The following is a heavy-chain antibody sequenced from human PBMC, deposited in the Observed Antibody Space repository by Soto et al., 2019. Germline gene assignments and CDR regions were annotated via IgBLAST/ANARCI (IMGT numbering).Heavy chain of an antibody. CDR3: ARNGWGMATVGM. Sequence: EVQLVESGGGLVQPGGSLRLSCAASGFTVSNNYMIWFRLPPGKGLEWVSLIYSGGTTYYADSVKGRFTISRDNSKNTLYLQMNSLRVEDTAVYHCARNGWGMATVGMWGPGTLVTVSS. V-gene: IGHV3-53*01. CDR1: GFTVSNNY. J-gene: IGHJ4*02. D-gene: IGHD4-4*01. CDR2: IYSGGTT.